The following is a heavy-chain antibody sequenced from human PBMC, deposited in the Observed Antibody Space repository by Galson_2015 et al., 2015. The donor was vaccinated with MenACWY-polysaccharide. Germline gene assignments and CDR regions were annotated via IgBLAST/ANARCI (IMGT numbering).Heavy chain of an antibody. CDR3: AHSPYYDSGTQSLDY. J-gene: IGHJ4*02. CDR1: GSSLSTTGVG. Sequence: PALVKPTQTLTLTCTLSGSSLSTTGVGVGWIRQPPGKALEWLALIYWDDAKRYRPSLKSRLTITKDPSKNQVVLIMTNMDPVDTATYYCAHSPYYDSGTQSLDYSGQGTLVTPSS. D-gene: IGHD3-10*01. CDR2: IYWDDAK. V-gene: IGHV2-5*02.